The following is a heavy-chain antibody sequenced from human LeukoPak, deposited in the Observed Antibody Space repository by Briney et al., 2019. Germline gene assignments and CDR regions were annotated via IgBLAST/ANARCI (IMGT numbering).Heavy chain of an antibody. V-gene: IGHV3-53*01. CDR2: IYSGGST. CDR3: ARSPAYYYYYYMDV. J-gene: IGHJ6*03. CDR1: GFTFDDYG. Sequence: GGSLRLSCAASGFTFDDYGMSWVRQAPGKGLEWVSVIYSGGSTYYADSVKGRFTISRDNSKNTLYLQMNSLRAEDTAVYYCARSPAYYYYYYMDVWGKGTTVTVSS.